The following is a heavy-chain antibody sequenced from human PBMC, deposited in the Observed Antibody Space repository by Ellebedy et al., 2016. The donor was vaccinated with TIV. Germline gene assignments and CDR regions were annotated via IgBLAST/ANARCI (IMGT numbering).Heavy chain of an antibody. CDR2: IKQDGSEK. Sequence: GESLKISCAASGFTFSSYWMSWVRQAPGKGLEWVANIKQDGSEKYYVDSVKGRLTLSRDNAKNSLYLQMNSLRAEDTAVYYCARARYSYAFSFLDYWGQGTLVTVSS. V-gene: IGHV3-7*01. D-gene: IGHD5-18*01. CDR3: ARARYSYAFSFLDY. CDR1: GFTFSSYW. J-gene: IGHJ4*02.